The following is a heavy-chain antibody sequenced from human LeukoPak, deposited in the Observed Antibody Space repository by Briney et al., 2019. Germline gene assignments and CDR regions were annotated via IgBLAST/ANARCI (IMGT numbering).Heavy chain of an antibody. V-gene: IGHV3-30*18. J-gene: IGHJ4*02. CDR3: AKTAGYYYDSSGSNYFDY. CDR2: ISYDGSKK. CDR1: GFTFSSYG. Sequence: GGSLRLSCAASGFTFSSYGMRWVRQAPGKGLEWVAVISYDGSKKYYADSVKGRFTISRDNSKNTLYLQMNSLRAEDTAVYYCAKTAGYYYDSSGSNYFDYWGQGTLVTVSS. D-gene: IGHD3-22*01.